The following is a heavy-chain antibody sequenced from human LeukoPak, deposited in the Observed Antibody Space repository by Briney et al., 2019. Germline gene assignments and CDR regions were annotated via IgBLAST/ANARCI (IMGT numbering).Heavy chain of an antibody. CDR2: IYISGST. J-gene: IGHJ4*02. V-gene: IGHV4-4*07. CDR1: GVSISSYY. D-gene: IGHD2-15*01. Sequence: PSETLSLTCIVSGVSISSYYWSWIRQPAGKGLEWIGRIYISGSTNYNPSLKSRVTMSIDTSKNQFSLKLSSVTAADTAVYYCARDRGGSPFDYWGQGTLVTVSS. CDR3: ARDRGGSPFDY.